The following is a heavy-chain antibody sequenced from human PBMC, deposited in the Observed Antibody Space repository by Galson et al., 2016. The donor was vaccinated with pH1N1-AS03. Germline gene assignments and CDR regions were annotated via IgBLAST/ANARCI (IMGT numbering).Heavy chain of an antibody. V-gene: IGHV1-69*06. Sequence: SVKVSCKASEGTFSNFGISWVRQAPGQGLEWMGGFIPIFGTANVAQKFKGRVTITADNLELSSLRSDDTAVYYCARDNYYDTGAFYGHFDFWGQGTPLVVSS. CDR3: ARDNYYDTGAFYGHFDF. J-gene: IGHJ4*02. CDR2: FIPIFGTA. D-gene: IGHD3-22*01. CDR1: EGTFSNFG.